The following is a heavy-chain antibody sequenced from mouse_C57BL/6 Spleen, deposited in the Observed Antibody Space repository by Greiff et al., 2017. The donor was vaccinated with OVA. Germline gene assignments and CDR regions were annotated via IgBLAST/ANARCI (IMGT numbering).Heavy chain of an antibody. V-gene: IGHV14-2*01. Sequence: VHVKQSGAELVKPGASVKLSCTASGFNIKDYYMHWVKQRTEQGLEWIGRIDPEDGETKYTPKFQGKATITADTSSNTAYLQLSSLTSEDTAVYYCARGNSILYFDYWGQGTTLTVSS. CDR2: IDPEDGET. CDR1: GFNIKDYY. J-gene: IGHJ2*01. CDR3: ARGNSILYFDY. D-gene: IGHD2-10*02.